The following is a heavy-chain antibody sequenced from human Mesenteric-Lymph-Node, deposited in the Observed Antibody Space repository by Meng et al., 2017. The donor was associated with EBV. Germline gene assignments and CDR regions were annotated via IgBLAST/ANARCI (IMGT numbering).Heavy chain of an antibody. CDR3: ARASAMDQGVISAIDN. V-gene: IGHV4-4*02. Sequence: GLRQEAGPGLVKPSQTLSLTCAVSGGSIRRNNWWGWVRQTPGKGLEWIGEIHHSGNTNYNPSLWSRVTISVDTSKNQFSLKVRSVTAADAAVYYCARASAMDQGVISAIDNWGQGTLVTVSS. CDR1: GGSIRRNNW. D-gene: IGHD3-10*01. CDR2: IHHSGNT. J-gene: IGHJ4*02.